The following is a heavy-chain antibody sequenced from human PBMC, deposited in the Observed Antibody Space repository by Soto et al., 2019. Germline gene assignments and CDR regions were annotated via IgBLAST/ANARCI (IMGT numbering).Heavy chain of an antibody. CDR3: ARNSRFGELLEYYFDY. CDR1: GYTFTSYY. CDR2: INPSGGST. Sequence: ASVKVSCKASGYTFTSYYMHWVRQAPGQGLECMGIINPSGGSTSYAQKFQGRVTMTRDTSTSTVYMELSSLRSEDTAVYYCARNSRFGELLEYYFDYWGQGTRVTVSS. D-gene: IGHD3-10*01. V-gene: IGHV1-46*01. J-gene: IGHJ4*02.